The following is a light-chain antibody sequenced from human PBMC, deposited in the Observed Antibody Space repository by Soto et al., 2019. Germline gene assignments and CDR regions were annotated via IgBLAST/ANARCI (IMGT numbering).Light chain of an antibody. CDR2: DVS. CDR3: SSYTSSSTAYG. J-gene: IGLJ1*01. Sequence: QSVLTQPRSVSGSPGQSVTISCTGTSSDVGVYNYVSWYQQYPGKAPKIMIYDVSKRPSGVPDRFSGSKSDNTASLTISGLQAEDEADYYCSSYTSSSTAYGFGSGTKVTV. V-gene: IGLV2-11*01. CDR1: SSDVGVYNY.